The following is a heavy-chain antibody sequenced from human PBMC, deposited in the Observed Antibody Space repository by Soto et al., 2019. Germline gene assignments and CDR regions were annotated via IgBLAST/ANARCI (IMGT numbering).Heavy chain of an antibody. CDR2: IDPSDSYT. CDR3: ARECGGDCSGMDV. CDR1: GYSFAGYW. D-gene: IGHD2-21*02. J-gene: IGHJ6*02. Sequence: PGESLKISCKGSGYSFAGYWISWVRQMPGKGLEWMGRIDPSDSYTNYSPSFQGHVTISADKSISTAYLQWSSLKASDTAMYYCARECGGDCSGMDVWGQGTTVTVSS. V-gene: IGHV5-10-1*01.